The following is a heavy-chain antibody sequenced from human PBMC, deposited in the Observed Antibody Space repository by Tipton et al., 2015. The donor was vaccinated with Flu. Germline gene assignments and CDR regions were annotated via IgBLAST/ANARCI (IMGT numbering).Heavy chain of an antibody. V-gene: IGHV4-38-2*01. D-gene: IGHD3-16*02. CDR1: GYSISSGYY. CDR3: ARGLGRPSDYDYVWGSHRPFHY. CDR2: IYHSGST. Sequence: PGLVKPSETLSLTCAVSGYSISSGYYWGWIRQPPGKGLEWIGSIYHSGSTYYNPSLKSRVTISVDTSKNQFSLKLSSVTAADTAMYYCARGLGRPSDYDYVWGSHRPFHYWGQGTLVTVSS. J-gene: IGHJ4*02.